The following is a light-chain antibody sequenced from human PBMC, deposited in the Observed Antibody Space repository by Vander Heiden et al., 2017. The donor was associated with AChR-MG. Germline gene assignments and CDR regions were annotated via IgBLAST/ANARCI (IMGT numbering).Light chain of an antibody. J-gene: IGKJ1*01. CDR2: AAS. CDR1: QGISSY. CDR3: QQYDSYPPST. V-gene: IGKV1-8*01. Sequence: AIRMTQSPSSLSASTGDRVTITCRASQGISSYLAWYQQKPGKAPKLLIYAASTLQSGVPSRFSGSGSGTDFTLTISCLQSEDFATYYCQQYDSYPPSTFGQGTKVEIK.